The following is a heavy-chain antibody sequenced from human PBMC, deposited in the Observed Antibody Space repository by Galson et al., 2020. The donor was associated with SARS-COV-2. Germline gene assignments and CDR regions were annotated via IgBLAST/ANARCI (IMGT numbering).Heavy chain of an antibody. CDR2: ISYSGST. CDR1: GDSVSSFY. J-gene: IGHJ4*02. Sequence: ETSETLSLTCTVSGDSVSSFYWSWIRQPPGKGLEWIGYISYSGSTNYSPSLKSRVSISVDTSKKQLSLRLNSVTVADTAVYYCARHWTTTAMTPYYFDYWGQGTLVTVSS. D-gene: IGHD5-18*01. V-gene: IGHV4-59*08. CDR3: ARHWTTTAMTPYYFDY.